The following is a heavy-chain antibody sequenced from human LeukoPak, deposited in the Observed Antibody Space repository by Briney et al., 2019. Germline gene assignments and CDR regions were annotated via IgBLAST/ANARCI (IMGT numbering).Heavy chain of an antibody. CDR3: ARHKDRAYFDY. CDR1: GYSISSGYY. D-gene: IGHD3-16*01. CDR2: MYQSGST. Sequence: SSVTLSLTCAVSGYSISSGYYWGWIRQPPGKGLQWIASMYQSGSTYYNPSLKSRVTISLDTSKNQFSLKLSSVTAADTAVYYCARHKDRAYFDYWGLGTLVTVSS. J-gene: IGHJ4*02. V-gene: IGHV4-38-2*01.